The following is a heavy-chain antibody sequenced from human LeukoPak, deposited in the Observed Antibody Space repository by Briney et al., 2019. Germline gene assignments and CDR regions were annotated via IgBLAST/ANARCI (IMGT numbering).Heavy chain of an antibody. CDR3: ARDKRRNCSGGSCESALRFDY. V-gene: IGHV1-2*02. CDR2: INPNSGGT. J-gene: IGHJ4*02. D-gene: IGHD2-15*01. Sequence: ASVKVSCKASGYTFTDYYVHWVRQAPGQGLEWMGWINPNSGGTNYAQKFQGRVTMTRDTSISTAYMELSSLRSDDTAVYYCARDKRRNCSGGSCESALRFDYWGQGTLVTVSS. CDR1: GYTFTDYY.